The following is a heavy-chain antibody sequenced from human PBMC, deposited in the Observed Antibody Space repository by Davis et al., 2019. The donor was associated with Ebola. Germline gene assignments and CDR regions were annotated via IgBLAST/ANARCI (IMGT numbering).Heavy chain of an antibody. CDR1: GFTFSSYE. J-gene: IGHJ4*02. CDR3: ARGSGYIEDSSFDS. D-gene: IGHD6-13*01. Sequence: GESLKISCVASGFTFSSYEMNWVRQAPGKGLEWVSYISSSGRATYYADSVKGRFTISRDNAKNSLALHMNSLSAEYTAAYYCARGSGYIEDSSFDSWGQGILVTVSS. V-gene: IGHV3-48*03. CDR2: ISSSGRAT.